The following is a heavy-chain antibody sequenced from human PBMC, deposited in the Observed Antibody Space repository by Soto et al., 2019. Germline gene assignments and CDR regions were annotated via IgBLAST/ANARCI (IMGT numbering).Heavy chain of an antibody. CDR3: ARDQTTPHLNYDILTGYYTGHWFDP. V-gene: IGHV4-59*01. CDR2: IYYSGST. CDR1: GGSISSYY. Sequence: SETLSLACTVSGGSISSYYWSWIRQPPGKGLEWIGYIYYSGSTNYNPSLKSRVTISVDTSKNQFSLKLSSVTAADTAVYYCARDQTTPHLNYDILTGYYTGHWFDPWGQGTLVTVSS. J-gene: IGHJ5*02. D-gene: IGHD3-9*01.